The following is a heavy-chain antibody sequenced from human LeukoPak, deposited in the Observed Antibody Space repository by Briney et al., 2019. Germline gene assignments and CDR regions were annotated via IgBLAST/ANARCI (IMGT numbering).Heavy chain of an antibody. D-gene: IGHD3-9*01. Sequence: GGSLRLSCVASGFTFSNYAMSWVRQAPGKGLEWVSAIVSSGATTYYADSVKGRFTISRDNSKNTLFLQMNSLRAEDTAVYYCAKWGDYDILTGYYDSDYWGQGTLVTVSS. J-gene: IGHJ4*02. CDR3: AKWGDYDILTGYYDSDY. V-gene: IGHV3-23*01. CDR1: GFTFSNYA. CDR2: IVSSGATT.